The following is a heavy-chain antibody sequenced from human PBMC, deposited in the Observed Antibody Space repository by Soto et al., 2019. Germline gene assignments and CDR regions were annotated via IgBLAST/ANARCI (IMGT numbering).Heavy chain of an antibody. CDR2: ISGNGETT. CDR3: VKDWSGNKCPCMDV. Sequence: EVQVLESGGGLLQPGGSLRLSCVASGLTFNTHAMTWVRQGPGMGLEWTSSISGNGETTYYADSVKGRFTVSRDNSKNTLYLQMNSLRVEDTATYYCVKDWSGNKCPCMDVWGQGTTVTVSS. CDR1: GLTFNTHA. V-gene: IGHV3-23*01. D-gene: IGHD3-3*01. J-gene: IGHJ6*02.